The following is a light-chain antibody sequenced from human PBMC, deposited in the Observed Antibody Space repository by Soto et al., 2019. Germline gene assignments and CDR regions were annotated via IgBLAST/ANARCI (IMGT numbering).Light chain of an antibody. J-gene: IGKJ1*01. CDR3: QHHNGYPPWT. V-gene: IGKV1-5*03. CDR1: QSINSW. Sequence: DIQMTQSPSTLSASVGDRVTITCRASQSINSWLAWYQQEPGKAPKLLIYRASTLESGVPSRFSGRGSGTEFTLTISSLQPDDFATYYCQHHNGYPPWTFGQGTKVQIK. CDR2: RAS.